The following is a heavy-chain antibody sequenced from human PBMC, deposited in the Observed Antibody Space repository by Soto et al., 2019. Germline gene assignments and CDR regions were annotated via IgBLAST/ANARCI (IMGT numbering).Heavy chain of an antibody. Sequence: SETLSLTCAVSGGSISSGGYSWSWIRQPPGKGLEWIGYIYHSGSTYYNPSLKSRVTISVDRSKNQFSLKLSSVTAADMAVYYCARVSGYSYGYYFDYWGQGTLVTV. V-gene: IGHV4-30-2*01. CDR3: ARVSGYSYGYYFDY. CDR2: IYHSGST. J-gene: IGHJ4*02. CDR1: GGSISSGGYS. D-gene: IGHD5-18*01.